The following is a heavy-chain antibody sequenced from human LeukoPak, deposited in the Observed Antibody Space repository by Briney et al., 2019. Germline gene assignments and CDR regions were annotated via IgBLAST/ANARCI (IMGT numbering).Heavy chain of an antibody. J-gene: IGHJ5*02. Sequence: GGSLRLSCTASGFTFSGHWIHWVRQAPGMGLVWVSRINEDGTDSMYAESVKGRFTISRDTAKDSLYLQMNGLRAEDTAVYYCARTIMGWFDPWGQGTLVTVSS. CDR2: INEDGTDS. D-gene: IGHD3-16*01. V-gene: IGHV3-74*03. CDR3: ARTIMGWFDP. CDR1: GFTFSGHW.